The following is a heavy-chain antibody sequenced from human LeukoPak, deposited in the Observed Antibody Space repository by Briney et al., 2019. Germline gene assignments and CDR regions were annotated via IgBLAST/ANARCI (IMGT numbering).Heavy chain of an antibody. Sequence: SETLSLTCTVSGGSISSYYWSWIRQPPGKGLEWIGSIYYSGSTYYNPSLKSRVTISVDTSKNQFSLKLSSVTAADTAVYYCYFSSARDAFDIWGQGTTVTVSS. D-gene: IGHD2-2*01. CDR3: YFSSARDAFDI. CDR2: IYYSGST. CDR1: GGSISSYY. V-gene: IGHV4-39*07. J-gene: IGHJ3*02.